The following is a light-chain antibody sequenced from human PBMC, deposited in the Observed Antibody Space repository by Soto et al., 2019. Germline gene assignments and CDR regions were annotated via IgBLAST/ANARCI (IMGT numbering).Light chain of an antibody. CDR1: QSLLNSNGYNY. J-gene: IGKJ1*01. CDR2: LGS. Sequence: DIVMTQSPLSLPVTPGEPASISCRSSQSLLNSNGYNYLDWYLQKPGQSPQLLIYLGSNRASGVPDRLSGSGSVTDFTRKISRVEAADVGVYHCMQALTSPPTFGQGTKVEIK. CDR3: MQALTSPPT. V-gene: IGKV2-28*01.